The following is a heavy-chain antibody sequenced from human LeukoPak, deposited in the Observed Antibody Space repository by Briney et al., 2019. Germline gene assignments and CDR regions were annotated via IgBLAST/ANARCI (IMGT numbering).Heavy chain of an antibody. J-gene: IGHJ4*02. CDR3: ARMRTCSGGSCYYFDY. CDR2: ISGSGGST. V-gene: IGHV3-23*01. CDR1: GFTFSSYA. D-gene: IGHD2-15*01. Sequence: PGGSLRLSCAASGFTFSSYAMSWVRQAPGKGLEWVSAISGSGGSTYYADSVKGRFTISRDNSKNTLYLQMNSLRAEDTAVYYCARMRTCSGGSCYYFDYWGQGTLVTVSS.